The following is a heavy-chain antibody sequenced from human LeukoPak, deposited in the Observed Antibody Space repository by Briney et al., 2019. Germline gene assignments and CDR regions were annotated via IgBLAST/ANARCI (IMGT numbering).Heavy chain of an antibody. CDR3: ARELFDFDY. J-gene: IGHJ4*02. D-gene: IGHD3-10*01. CDR1: GFTFDNFA. CDR2: ITGSGGSA. V-gene: IGHV3-23*01. Sequence: GGSLRLSCAPSGFTFDNFAMTWVRQAPGKGLEWVSEITGSGGSAYYADSVKGRFTISRDNSKNTLYLQMNSLRAEDTAIYYCARELFDFDYWGQGTLVTVSS.